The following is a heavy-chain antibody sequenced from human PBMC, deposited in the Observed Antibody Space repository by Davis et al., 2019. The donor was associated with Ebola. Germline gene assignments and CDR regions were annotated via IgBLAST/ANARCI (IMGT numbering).Heavy chain of an antibody. Sequence: GESLKISCAASGLTITTNYMNWVRQAPGKGLEWIAYINTSGSTRYYSDSVKGRFTISRDNAKNSLFLQMNSLRAEDTAVYYCAKRLATVGTLTTYGMDVWGQGTTVTVSS. CDR1: GLTITTNY. D-gene: IGHD6-13*01. CDR2: INTSGSTR. J-gene: IGHJ6*02. CDR3: AKRLATVGTLTTYGMDV. V-gene: IGHV3-48*04.